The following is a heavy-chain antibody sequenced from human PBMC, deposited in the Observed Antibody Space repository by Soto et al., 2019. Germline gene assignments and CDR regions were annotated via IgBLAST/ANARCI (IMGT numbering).Heavy chain of an antibody. CDR3: AKERGVVVQVSTSYFHYYGLDV. V-gene: IGHV3-9*01. Sequence: VQLVESGGGLVQPGGSLRLSCAVSGFTLDDYTIHWVRQAPGKGLEWVSGVGWNGGDIVYADSVNGRFTVSRDNTRNALYLEVKSLTTEDTAISFCAKERGVVVQVSTSYFHYYGLDVWGQGTTVTVS. CDR1: GFTLDDYT. CDR2: VGWNGGDI. J-gene: IGHJ6*02. D-gene: IGHD2-15*01.